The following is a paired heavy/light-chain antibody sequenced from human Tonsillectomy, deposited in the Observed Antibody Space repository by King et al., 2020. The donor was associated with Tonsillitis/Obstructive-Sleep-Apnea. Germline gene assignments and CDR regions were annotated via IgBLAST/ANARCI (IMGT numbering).Heavy chain of an antibody. J-gene: IGHJ3*01. Sequence: EVQLVESGGGLVQPGGSLRLSCAASGFTFSSYSMNWVRQAPGKGLEWLSYITSGSSTIYYADSVKGRCTISRDNAKNSLYLEMKSLRDEDTAVYYCARPVYRSGWHGDAFDLWGQGTMVTVSS. CDR2: ITSGSSTI. V-gene: IGHV3-48*02. CDR3: ARPVYRSGWHGDAFDL. D-gene: IGHD6-19*01. CDR1: GFTFSSYS.
Light chain of an antibody. Sequence: EIVLTQSPGTLSLSPGERATLSCRASQSVSSNYLGWYQQKPGQAPRLLIYGASSRATGIPDRFSGNGSGTDFTLTISRLEPEDFAVYYCHHYGRSPPWTFGQGTKLEIK. CDR3: HHYGRSPPWT. CDR2: GAS. J-gene: IGKJ1*01. V-gene: IGKV3-20*01. CDR1: QSVSSNY.